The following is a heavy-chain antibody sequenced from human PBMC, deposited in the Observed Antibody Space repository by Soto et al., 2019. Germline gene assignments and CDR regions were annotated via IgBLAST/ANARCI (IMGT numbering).Heavy chain of an antibody. CDR1: GASISSNY. J-gene: IGHJ4*02. Sequence: SETLSLTCIVSGASISSNYWSWIRQPPGKGLEWIGYIYYSGSTSYNPSLKSRVAISVDTSKNQFSLKLSSVTAADTAVYYCARVAEYSYGYNDYWGQGTLVTFSS. D-gene: IGHD5-18*01. CDR2: IYYSGST. CDR3: ARVAEYSYGYNDY. V-gene: IGHV4-59*01.